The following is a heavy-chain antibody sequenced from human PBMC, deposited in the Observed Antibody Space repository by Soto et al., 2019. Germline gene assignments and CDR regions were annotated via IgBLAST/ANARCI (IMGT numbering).Heavy chain of an antibody. Sequence: QVQLVQSGAEVKKPGASVKVSCKASGYTFTSYGISWVRQAPGQGLEWMGWISAYNGNTNYAQKLQGRVTMPTDTSTSTGYMELRSLRSDDTAVYYCARSSPYGSGSYYKAGKNYYYYGMDVWGQGTTVTVSS. CDR3: ARSSPYGSGSYYKAGKNYYYYGMDV. CDR1: GYTFTSYG. CDR2: ISAYNGNT. V-gene: IGHV1-18*01. D-gene: IGHD3-10*01. J-gene: IGHJ6*02.